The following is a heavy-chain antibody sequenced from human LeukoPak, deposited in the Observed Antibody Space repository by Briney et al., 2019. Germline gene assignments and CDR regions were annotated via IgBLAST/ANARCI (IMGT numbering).Heavy chain of an antibody. CDR1: GYSFTSYW. CDR2: IYPGDSDT. J-gene: IGHJ4*02. CDR3: ASSYSSGWDSFDY. V-gene: IGHV5-51*01. D-gene: IGHD6-19*01. Sequence: KVSCKGSGYSFTSYWIGWVGQMPGKGVEGMGIIYPGDSDTKYSPSFQGQVTISADNSISTAYLQWSSLKASDTAMYYCASSYSSGWDSFDYWGQGTLVTVSS.